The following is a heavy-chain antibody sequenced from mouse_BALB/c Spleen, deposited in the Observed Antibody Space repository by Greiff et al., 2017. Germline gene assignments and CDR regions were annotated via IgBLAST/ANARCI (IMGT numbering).Heavy chain of an antibody. V-gene: IGHV2-9*02. CDR2: IWAGGST. D-gene: IGHD2-4*01. CDR1: GFSLTSYG. J-gene: IGHJ3*01. Sequence: VMLVESGPGLVAPSQSLSITCTVSGFSLTSYGVHWVRQPPGKGLEWLGVIWAGGSTNYNSALMSRLSISKDNSKSQVFLKMNSLQTDDTAMYYCARDGAMITTSGGVAYWGQGTLVTVSA. CDR3: ARDGAMITTSGGVAY.